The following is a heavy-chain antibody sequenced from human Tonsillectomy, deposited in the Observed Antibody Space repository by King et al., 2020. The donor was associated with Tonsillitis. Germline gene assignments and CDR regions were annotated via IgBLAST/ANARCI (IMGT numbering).Heavy chain of an antibody. Sequence: VQLQQWGAGLLKPSETLSLTCGVYGGSFSGYYWSWIRQPPGKGLEWIAEINQSGSTNDNPSLKSRVTISVDTSNNQFSLKVSSVTAADTAVYSCARKAAAAGITALGWFDRWGQGTLVTVSS. J-gene: IGHJ5*02. CDR1: GGSFSGYY. CDR2: INQSGST. CDR3: ARKAAAAGITALGWFDR. D-gene: IGHD6-13*01. V-gene: IGHV4-34*01.